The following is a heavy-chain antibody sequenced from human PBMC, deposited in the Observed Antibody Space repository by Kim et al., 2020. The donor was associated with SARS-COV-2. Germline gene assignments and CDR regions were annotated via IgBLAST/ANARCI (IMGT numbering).Heavy chain of an antibody. V-gene: IGHV3-23*01. CDR1: GFTFSSYA. J-gene: IGHJ4*02. D-gene: IGHD3-10*01. Sequence: GGSLRLSCAASGFTFSSYAMSWVRQAPGKGLEWVSGISGSGGSTYYADSVKGRFTISRDNSKNTLYLQMNSLRAEDTAVYYCAKVGGITMVRGSHPRGYYFDYWGQGTLVTVSS. CDR2: ISGSGGST. CDR3: AKVGGITMVRGSHPRGYYFDY.